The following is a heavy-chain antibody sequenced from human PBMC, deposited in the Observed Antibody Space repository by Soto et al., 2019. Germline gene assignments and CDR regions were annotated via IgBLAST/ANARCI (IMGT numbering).Heavy chain of an antibody. CDR2: IYYSGST. Sequence: QVQLQESGPGLVKPSQTLSLTCTVSGGSISSGGYYWSWIRQHPGKGLEWIGYIYYSGSTYYNPSLKSRVTISVDTSNNQFSLTLSSVPAADTAVYYCARWPPLEPRFDYWGQGTLVTVSS. CDR1: GGSISSGGYY. V-gene: IGHV4-31*03. J-gene: IGHJ4*02. D-gene: IGHD1-1*01. CDR3: ARWPPLEPRFDY.